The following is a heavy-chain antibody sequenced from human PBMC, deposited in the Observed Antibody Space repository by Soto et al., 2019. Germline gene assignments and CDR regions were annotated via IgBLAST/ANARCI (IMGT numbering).Heavy chain of an antibody. Sequence: VQLLDSGGGLVPPGGSLSLSCAASGFTFITYAMSWVRQAPGKGLEWVSIISGSGRRTYYPDSVKGRFTISRDKSKNTLYLQMNSLRADDTAVYYCAKLPAAQSDGDFWGQGALGTVSS. CDR1: GFTFITYA. V-gene: IGHV3-23*01. CDR2: ISGSGRRT. D-gene: IGHD2-2*01. J-gene: IGHJ4*02. CDR3: AKLPAAQSDGDF.